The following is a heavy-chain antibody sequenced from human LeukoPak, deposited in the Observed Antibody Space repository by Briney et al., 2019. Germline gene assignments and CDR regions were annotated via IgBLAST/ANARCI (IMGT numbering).Heavy chain of an antibody. J-gene: IGHJ4*02. D-gene: IGHD6-13*01. V-gene: IGHV4-34*01. CDR3: ARGNPMTLWHPIAAAGTRRRYYFDY. CDR1: GGSFSGNY. CDR2: SSPTGDIT. Sequence: SETLSLTCAVYGGSFSGNYWTLIRQTPGRGLEWIGESSPTGDITGYNPSLKGRATISVDSSKNQFSLKLTSVTAADTGVYYCARGNPMTLWHPIAAAGTRRRYYFDYWGQGTLVTVSS.